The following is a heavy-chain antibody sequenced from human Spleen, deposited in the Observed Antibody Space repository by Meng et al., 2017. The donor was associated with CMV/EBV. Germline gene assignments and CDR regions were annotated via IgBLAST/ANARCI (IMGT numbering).Heavy chain of an antibody. CDR3: ARGNAVVVIATLFTGLNVEDWFDP. CDR2: ISTYNGNT. J-gene: IGHJ5*02. D-gene: IGHD2-21*01. V-gene: IGHV1-18*04. CDR1: GYTFTGHY. Sequence: ASVKVSCKASGYTFTGHYMHWVRQAPGQGLEWMGWISTYNGNTNYTQKVQGRVTLTTDTSASTAYMEMRSLRSDDTAVYYCARGNAVVVIATLFTGLNVEDWFDPWGQGTLVTVSS.